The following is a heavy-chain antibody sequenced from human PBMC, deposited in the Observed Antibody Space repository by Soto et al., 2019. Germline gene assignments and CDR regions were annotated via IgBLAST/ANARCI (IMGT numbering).Heavy chain of an antibody. CDR3: ARVNWGFGVMVYAGWFDP. V-gene: IGHV4-30-4*01. Sequence: TSETLSLTCTVSGGSISSGDYYWSWIRQPPGKGLEWIGYIYYSGSTYYNPSLKSRVTISVDTSKNQFSLKLSSVTAADTAVYYCARVNWGFGVMVYAGWFDPWGQGTLVTVAS. D-gene: IGHD2-8*01. J-gene: IGHJ5*02. CDR2: IYYSGST. CDR1: GGSISSGDYY.